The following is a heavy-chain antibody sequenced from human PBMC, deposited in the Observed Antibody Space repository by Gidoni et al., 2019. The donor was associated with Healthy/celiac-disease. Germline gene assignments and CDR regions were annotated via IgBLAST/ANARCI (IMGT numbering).Heavy chain of an antibody. CDR1: GGSISSYY. Sequence: QAQLQQSAPGLVKPSATLSLTFPVSGGSISSYYCSWIRQPPGKGLEWIGYIYYSWSTNYNPSLKSRVTISVDTSKNQFSLKLSSVTAADTAVYYCARGSYRWFDPWGQGTLVTVSS. CDR2: IYYSWST. J-gene: IGHJ5*02. CDR3: ARGSYRWFDP. V-gene: IGHV4-59*01. D-gene: IGHD5-18*01.